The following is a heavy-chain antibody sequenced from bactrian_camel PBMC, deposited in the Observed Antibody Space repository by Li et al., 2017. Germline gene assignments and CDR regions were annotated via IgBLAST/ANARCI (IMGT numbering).Heavy chain of an antibody. J-gene: IGHJ4*01. CDR1: GTRLSKCG. Sequence: HVQLVESGGGSVQAGGSLKLMCAASGTRLSKCGMAWFRQVPGKGREGVASIGDDGSTKYAESVRGRFTISRDKAKNILYLQMNSLQPEDTAMYYCAVDGPRRPSGWGPTLNDYEYGYWGQGTRSPSP. D-gene: IGHD3*01. CDR2: IGDDGST. V-gene: IGHV3S53*01. CDR3: AVDGPRRPSGWGPTLNDYEYGY.